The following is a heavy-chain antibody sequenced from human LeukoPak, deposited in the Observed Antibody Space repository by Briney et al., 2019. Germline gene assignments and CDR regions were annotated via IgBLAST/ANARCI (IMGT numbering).Heavy chain of an antibody. J-gene: IGHJ6*03. CDR2: IIPIFGTA. Sequence: SVKVSCKASGGTFSSYAISWVRQAPGQGLEWMGGIIPIFGTANYAQKFQGRVTITADKSTSTAYMELSSLRSEDTAVYYCARTRTGNLEYCSSTSCYQWGLYYYYYMDVWGKGTTVTVSS. CDR1: GGTFSSYA. CDR3: ARTRTGNLEYCSSTSCYQWGLYYYYYMDV. D-gene: IGHD2-2*01. V-gene: IGHV1-69*06.